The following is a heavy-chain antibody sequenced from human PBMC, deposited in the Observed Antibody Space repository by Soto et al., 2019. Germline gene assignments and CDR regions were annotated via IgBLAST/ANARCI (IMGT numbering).Heavy chain of an antibody. CDR1: GFTFSDYY. D-gene: IGHD5-12*01. V-gene: IGHV3-11*01. CDR2: ISSSGTTI. CDR3: ARAQEVALPYYGMDV. Sequence: QVQLVESGGGLVKPGGSLRLSCAASGFTFSDYYMSWIRQAPGKGLEWVSCISSSGTTIYYADSVKGRFTISRDNAKNSLYLQINILRAEDTAVYYCARAQEVALPYYGMDVWGQGTTVTVSS. J-gene: IGHJ6*02.